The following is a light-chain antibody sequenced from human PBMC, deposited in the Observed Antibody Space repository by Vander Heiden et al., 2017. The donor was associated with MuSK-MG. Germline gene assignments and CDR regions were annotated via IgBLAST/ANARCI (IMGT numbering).Light chain of an antibody. CDR2: AAS. Sequence: DIQMTQSPSSVSASVGDRVTITCRASQGISSWLAWYQQKPGKAPKLLIYAASILQSGVPSRFSGSASGTDFTLTISILHPEDFTTYDCQRSKTFPWTFGQGTKVEIK. V-gene: IGKV1-12*02. CDR1: QGISSW. J-gene: IGKJ1*01. CDR3: QRSKTFPWT.